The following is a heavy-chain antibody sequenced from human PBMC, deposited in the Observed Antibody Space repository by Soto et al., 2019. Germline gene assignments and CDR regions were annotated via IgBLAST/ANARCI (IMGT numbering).Heavy chain of an antibody. CDR2: ISAYNGKT. V-gene: IGHV1-18*01. CDR1: GYPFTSYG. D-gene: IGHD6-19*01. Sequence: QVQLVQSGAEVKKPGASVKVSCKTSGYPFTSYGINWVRQAPGQGPEWMGWISAYNGKTSYTQKFQGRVTMTTDTSTSTAYMELRSLRSDDTAVYYCARERLIAVTGLIHYSGQGTLVTVSS. CDR3: ARERLIAVTGLIHY. J-gene: IGHJ4*02.